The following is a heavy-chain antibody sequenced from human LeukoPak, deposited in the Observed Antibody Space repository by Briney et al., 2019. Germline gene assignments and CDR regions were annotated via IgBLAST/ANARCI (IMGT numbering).Heavy chain of an antibody. D-gene: IGHD4-11*01. J-gene: IGHJ6*03. V-gene: IGHV1-18*01. CDR3: AKTTRTSEEYSYFYMDV. Sequence: ASVKVSCKGSGFTFSTFAISWVRQAPGQGLEWMGWIITYNGHTNYAQKFQDRVTMTTDTSTSTAYMELRSLRSDDTAVYYCAKTTRTSEEYSYFYMDVWGKGTTVTVSS. CDR2: IITYNGHT. CDR1: GFTFSTFA.